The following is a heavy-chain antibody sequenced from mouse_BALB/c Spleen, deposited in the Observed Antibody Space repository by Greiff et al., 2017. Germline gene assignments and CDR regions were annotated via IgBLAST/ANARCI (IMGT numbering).Heavy chain of an antibody. V-gene: IGHV1S29*02. CDR2: IYPYNGGT. J-gene: IGHJ4*01. Sequence: EVQGVESGPELVKPGASVKISCKASGYTFTDYNMHWVKQSHGKSLEWIGYIYPYNGGTGYNQKFKSKATLTVDNSSSTAYMELRSLTSEDSAVYYCARGRPISMDYWGQGTSVTVSS. CDR1: GYTFTDYN. CDR3: ARGRPISMDY. D-gene: IGHD5-2*01.